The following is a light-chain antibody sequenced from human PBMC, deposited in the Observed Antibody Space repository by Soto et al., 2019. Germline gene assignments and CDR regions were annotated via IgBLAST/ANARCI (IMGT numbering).Light chain of an antibody. CDR2: LGS. CDR3: MQALQTPYT. CDR1: QRRLHSNGNTF. J-gene: IGKJ5*01. Sequence: EIVMTQSPPSLTVTPGEPASISCRSSQRRLHSNGNTFLDWYLQKPGQSPQLLIYLGSNRASGVPDRVSGSEAGTDFTLKISRVEAEDVGVYYCMQALQTPYTFGQGTRLEI. V-gene: IGKV2-28*01.